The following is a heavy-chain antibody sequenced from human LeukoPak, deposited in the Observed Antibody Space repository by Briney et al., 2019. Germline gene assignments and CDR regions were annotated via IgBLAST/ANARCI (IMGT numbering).Heavy chain of an antibody. Sequence: ASVKVSCKASGYTFTGYYMHWVRQAPGQGLEWMGWINPNSGGTNYAQKFQGRVTMTRDTSISTAYIGLSRLRSDDTAVYYCARGYSSSWYRKSNWFDPWGQGTLVTVSS. V-gene: IGHV1-2*02. CDR3: ARGYSSSWYRKSNWFDP. D-gene: IGHD6-13*01. CDR1: GYTFTGYY. J-gene: IGHJ5*02. CDR2: INPNSGGT.